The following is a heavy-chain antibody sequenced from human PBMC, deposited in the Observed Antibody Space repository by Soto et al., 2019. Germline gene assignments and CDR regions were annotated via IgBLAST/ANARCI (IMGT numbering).Heavy chain of an antibody. V-gene: IGHV3-23*01. CDR2: MSGSGDNT. J-gene: IGHJ5*02. D-gene: IGHD4-4*01. Sequence: EVQLLESGGGLVQPWGSLIFSCSASGFTFSSHAMSWVRQAPGKGLEWFSSMSGSGDNTYDADSGKDRFTVARDNSKNTLYLQMTSLRVEDTAVYYCAKGSYTNYKGFDPWGQGTLVTVSS. CDR3: AKGSYTNYKGFDP. CDR1: GFTFSSHA.